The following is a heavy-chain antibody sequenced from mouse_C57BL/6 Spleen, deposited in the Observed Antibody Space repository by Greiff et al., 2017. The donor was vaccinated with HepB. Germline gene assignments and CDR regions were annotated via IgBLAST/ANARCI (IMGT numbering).Heavy chain of an antibody. V-gene: IGHV3-6*01. D-gene: IGHD4-1*01. Sequence: EVKLVESGPGLVKPSQSLSLTCSVTGYSITSGYYWNWIRQFPGNKLEWMGYISYDGSNNYNPSLKNRISITRDTSKNQFFLKLNSVTTEDTATYYCARDGELGGGYFDVWGTGTTVTVSS. CDR3: ARDGELGGGYFDV. CDR2: ISYDGSN. J-gene: IGHJ1*03. CDR1: GYSITSGYY.